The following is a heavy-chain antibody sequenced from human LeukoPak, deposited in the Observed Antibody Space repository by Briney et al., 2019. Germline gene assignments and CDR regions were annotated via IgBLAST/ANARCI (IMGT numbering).Heavy chain of an antibody. CDR1: GGSISSSSYY. J-gene: IGHJ6*03. CDR2: IYYSGST. CDR3: ARGADYYYMDV. V-gene: IGHV4-39*01. Sequence: SETLSLTCTVSGGSISSSSYYWGWIRQPPGKGLEWIGSIYYSGSTYYNPSLKSRVIISVDTSKNQFSLKLSSVTAADTAVYYCARGADYYYMDVWGKGTTVTVSS.